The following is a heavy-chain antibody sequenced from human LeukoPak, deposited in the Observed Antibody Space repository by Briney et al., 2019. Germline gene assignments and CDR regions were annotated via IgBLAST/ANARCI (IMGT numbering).Heavy chain of an antibody. J-gene: IGHJ4*02. CDR2: IYFSGST. Sequence: PSETLSLTCTVFGGSISSSSHYWGWIRQPPGEGLEWIGSIYFSGSTYYSPSLKSRVTISVDPSTNQFSLKLSSVTAADTAVYYCARVGGWKYDYWGQGTLVTVSS. V-gene: IGHV4-39*01. D-gene: IGHD3-16*01. CDR1: GGSISSSSHY. CDR3: ARVGGWKYDY.